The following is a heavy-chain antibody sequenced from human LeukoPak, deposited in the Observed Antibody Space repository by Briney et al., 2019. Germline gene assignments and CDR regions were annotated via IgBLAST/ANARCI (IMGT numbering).Heavy chain of an antibody. D-gene: IGHD3-22*01. CDR2: ISGYNGDT. Sequence: ASVKVSCKASGYIFTNYGISWVRQAPGQGLEWMGWISGYNGDTNYAQKFQGRVTMTTDTSTSTAYLDLRSLRSDATAVYYCATLSGGQVSGTSSPARKRRMLLPPTAVPSGPTYYYYMDVWGKGTTVTVSS. J-gene: IGHJ6*03. CDR1: GYIFTNYG. V-gene: IGHV1-18*01. CDR3: ATLSGGQVSGTSSPARKRRMLLPPTAVPSGPTYYYYMDV.